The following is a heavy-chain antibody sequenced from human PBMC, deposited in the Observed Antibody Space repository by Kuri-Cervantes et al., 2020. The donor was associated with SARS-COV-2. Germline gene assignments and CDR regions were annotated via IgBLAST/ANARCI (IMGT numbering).Heavy chain of an antibody. CDR3: ASGYSIDY. CDR2: MNPNSGNT. D-gene: IGHD2-21*01. V-gene: IGHV1-8*03. CDR1: GGTFSSYA. Sequence: ASVKVSCKASGGTFSSYAISWVRQATGQGLEWMGWMNPNSGNTGYAQKFQGRVTITRNTSISTAYMELSSLRSEDTAVYYCASGYSIDYWGQGTRVTVSS. J-gene: IGHJ4*02.